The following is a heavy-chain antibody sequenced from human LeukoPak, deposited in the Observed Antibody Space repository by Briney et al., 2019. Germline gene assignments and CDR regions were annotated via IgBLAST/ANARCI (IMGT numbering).Heavy chain of an antibody. V-gene: IGHV3-23*01. CDR3: ATDPQHDGDF. CDR1: GLTLGDYS. D-gene: IGHD1-1*01. CDR2: IGGTIRDI. J-gene: IGHJ4*02. Sequence: GGSLRLSCVASGLTLGDYSMAWVRQAPGKGLEWVSTIGGTIRDIHYADSVKGRFTISRDNSKNMLYLQMNSLRAADTAVYYCATDPQHDGDFWGQGTLVTVSS.